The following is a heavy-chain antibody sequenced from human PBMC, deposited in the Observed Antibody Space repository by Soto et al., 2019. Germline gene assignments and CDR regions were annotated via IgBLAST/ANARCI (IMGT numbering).Heavy chain of an antibody. CDR1: GGSIRSYY. Sequence: QVQLQQSGPGLVKPSETLSITCTVSGGSIRSYYWSWIRQPAGKALEWIGRIYTSGTTNYTPSLKSRVTILLDTSKNQCSLDLSSVTDADTAVYYCAREGSIGFGMDVWGQGTTVTVSS. V-gene: IGHV4-4*07. CDR3: AREGSIGFGMDV. J-gene: IGHJ6*02. CDR2: IYTSGTT.